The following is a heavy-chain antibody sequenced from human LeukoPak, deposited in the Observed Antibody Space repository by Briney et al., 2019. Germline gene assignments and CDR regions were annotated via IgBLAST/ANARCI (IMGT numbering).Heavy chain of an antibody. J-gene: IGHJ5*02. D-gene: IGHD3-10*01. CDR2: IYYSGST. CDR1: GGSISSYY. V-gene: IGHV4-59*08. CDR3: ARHSYGSGSYYGFDP. Sequence: SETLSLTCTVSGGSISSYYWSWIRQPPGKGLEWIGYIYYSGSTNYNPSLKSRVTISVDTSKNLFSLKLSSVTAADTAVYYCARHSYGSGSYYGFDPWGQGTLVTVSS.